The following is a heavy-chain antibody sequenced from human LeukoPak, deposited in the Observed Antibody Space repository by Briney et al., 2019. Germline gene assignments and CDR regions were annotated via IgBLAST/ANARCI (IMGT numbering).Heavy chain of an antibody. CDR1: GGSISSYY. CDR3: ARAPTGDNWFDP. D-gene: IGHD4-17*01. J-gene: IGHJ5*02. V-gene: IGHV4-59*12. CDR2: IYYSGST. Sequence: PSETLSLTCTVSGGSISSYYWSWIRQPPGKGLEWIGYIYYSGSTNYNPSLKSRVTISVDTSKNRFSLKLSSVTAADTAVYYCARAPTGDNWFDPWGQGTLVTVSS.